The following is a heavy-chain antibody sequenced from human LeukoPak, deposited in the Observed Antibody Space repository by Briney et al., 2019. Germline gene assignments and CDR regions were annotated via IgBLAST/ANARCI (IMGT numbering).Heavy chain of an antibody. CDR2: ISGSGGST. V-gene: IGHV3-23*01. CDR3: AKDDAWLRFGE. Sequence: GGSLRLSCAASGFTFNNYGMTWVRQAPGKGLEWVSSISGSGGSTYYADSVKGRFTISRDNSRKTLYLQMNSLRAEDTAVYYCAKDDAWLRFGEWSQGTLVTVSS. D-gene: IGHD3-10*01. CDR1: GFTFNNYG. J-gene: IGHJ4*02.